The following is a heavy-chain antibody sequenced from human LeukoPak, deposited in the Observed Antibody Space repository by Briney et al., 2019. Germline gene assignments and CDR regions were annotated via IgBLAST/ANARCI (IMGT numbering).Heavy chain of an antibody. CDR1: GGSFSGYY. J-gene: IGHJ5*02. CDR2: INHSGST. D-gene: IGHD3-22*01. Sequence: SETLSLTCAVYGGSFSGYYWSWIRQPPGKWLEWIGQINHSGSTNYSPSLKSRVTISVDTSKNQFSLKLSSVTAADTAVYYCAREGEDARIVVQDNWFDPWGQGTLVTVSS. V-gene: IGHV4-34*01. CDR3: AREGEDARIVVQDNWFDP.